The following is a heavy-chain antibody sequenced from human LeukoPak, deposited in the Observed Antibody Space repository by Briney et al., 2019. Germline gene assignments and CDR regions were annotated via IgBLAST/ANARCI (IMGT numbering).Heavy chain of an antibody. Sequence: SQTLSLTCTVSGGSISSGGYSWSWIRQPPGKGMEFIAYIYYTGNIYFNPSLKGRVTISVDTSKNQFSLKLTSVTAADTAVYYCARVLAAAGNNWFDPWGQGTLVTVSS. CDR3: ARVLAAAGNNWFDP. CDR1: GGSISSGGYS. D-gene: IGHD6-13*01. V-gene: IGHV4-30-4*07. CDR2: IYYTGNI. J-gene: IGHJ5*02.